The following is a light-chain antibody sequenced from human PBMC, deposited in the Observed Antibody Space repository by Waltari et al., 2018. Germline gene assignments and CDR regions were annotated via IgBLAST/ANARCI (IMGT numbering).Light chain of an antibody. V-gene: IGKV3-20*01. J-gene: IGKJ1*01. CDR2: RAS. Sequence: IVLTQSPGTASLSPGERVTPTCRASQSVGSSTLAWYQQKPGQVPRLVIYRASRRATGIPDRFSGSGSGTDFSLTISRLEPEDFAVYYCQQHGTLPATFGQGTKVEIK. CDR1: QSVGSST. CDR3: QQHGTLPAT.